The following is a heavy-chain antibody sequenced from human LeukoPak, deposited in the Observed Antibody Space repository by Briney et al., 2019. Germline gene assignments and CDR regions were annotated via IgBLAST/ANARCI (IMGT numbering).Heavy chain of an antibody. CDR3: ARRFDC. J-gene: IGHJ4*02. Sequence: GGSLRLSCAASGFTFSSYEMNWVRQAPGKGPQWISYISSSGNTIYYADSVKGRFTISRDNAKNSLYLQMNSLRAEDTAVYYCARRFDCWGQGTLVTVSS. CDR2: ISSSGNTI. CDR1: GFTFSSYE. V-gene: IGHV3-48*03.